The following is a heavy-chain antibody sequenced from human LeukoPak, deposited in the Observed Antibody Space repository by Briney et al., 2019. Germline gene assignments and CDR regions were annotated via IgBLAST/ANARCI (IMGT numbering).Heavy chain of an antibody. D-gene: IGHD3-3*01. CDR1: GYTFTNYG. J-gene: IGHJ3*02. CDR3: ARGHIWSGFISPSGAFDI. Sequence: ASVKVSCKTSGYTFTNYGISWVRQAPGQGLEWMGGTSAYNGNTNYAQKLQGRVTLTTDTSTSTAYMELRSLRSDDTAVYYCARGHIWSGFISPSGAFDIWGQGTMVTVSS. CDR2: TSAYNGNT. V-gene: IGHV1-18*01.